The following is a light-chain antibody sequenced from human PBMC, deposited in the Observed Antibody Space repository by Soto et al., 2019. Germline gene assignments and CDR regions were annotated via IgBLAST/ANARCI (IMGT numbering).Light chain of an antibody. Sequence: QSALTQPASVSGSPGQSITISCTGTSSDVGSYNLVSWYQQHPGKAPKLMIYEVSKRPSGVSNSFSGSKSGNTASLTISGLQAEDGADYYCCSYAGSSTYVVFGGGIKLTVL. CDR3: CSYAGSSTYVV. V-gene: IGLV2-23*02. CDR1: SSDVGSYNL. J-gene: IGLJ2*01. CDR2: EVS.